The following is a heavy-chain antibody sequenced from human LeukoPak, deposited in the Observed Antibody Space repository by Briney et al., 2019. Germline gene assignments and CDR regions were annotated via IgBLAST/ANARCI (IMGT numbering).Heavy chain of an antibody. J-gene: IGHJ4*02. CDR1: GFPFSRYA. Sequence: GTSLRLSCAASGFPFSRYAVHWVRQAPGKGLEWVALRSHDGGIEDYADSVKGRFTISRDNSRNTLYLQMNSLKPEDTAVYYCAKGGSGWYPGFDYWGQGTLVTVSS. CDR3: AKGGSGWYPGFDY. CDR2: RSHDGGIE. D-gene: IGHD6-19*01. V-gene: IGHV3-30-3*01.